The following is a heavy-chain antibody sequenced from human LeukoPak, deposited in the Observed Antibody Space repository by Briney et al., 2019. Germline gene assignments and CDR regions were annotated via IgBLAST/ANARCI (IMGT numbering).Heavy chain of an antibody. CDR1: GGSISSYY. Sequence: ASETLSLTCTVSGGSISSYYWSWIRQPPGKGLEWIGYIYYSGSTNYNPSLKSRVTISVDTSKNQFSLKLSSVTAADTAVYYCARSSWYAYFQHWGQGTLVTVSS. D-gene: IGHD6-13*01. V-gene: IGHV4-59*01. CDR2: IYYSGST. J-gene: IGHJ1*01. CDR3: ARSSWYAYFQH.